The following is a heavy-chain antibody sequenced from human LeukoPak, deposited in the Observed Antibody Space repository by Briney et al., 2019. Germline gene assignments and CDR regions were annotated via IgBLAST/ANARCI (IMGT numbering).Heavy chain of an antibody. Sequence: SETLSLTCTVSGYSVSSGYYWGWIRQPPGKGLEWIGSIYHSGSTYYNPSLKSRVTISVDTSKNQFSLKLSSVTAADTAVYYCARDLIRGWYNFDYWGQGTLSPSPQ. CDR2: IYHSGST. CDR3: ARDLIRGWYNFDY. J-gene: IGHJ4*02. CDR1: GYSVSSGYY. V-gene: IGHV4-38-2*02. D-gene: IGHD6-19*01.